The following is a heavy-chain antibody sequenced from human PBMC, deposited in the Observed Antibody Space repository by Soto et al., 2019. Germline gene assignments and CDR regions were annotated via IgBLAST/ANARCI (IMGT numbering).Heavy chain of an antibody. CDR3: AKKALFVPAGPSDRFDP. V-gene: IGHV3-23*01. Sequence: EVQLLESGGGFVQPGGSLRLSCAASGFTFSSYAMSWVRQVPGKGMEWVSGISGSGSSAYYGDSVQGRFTISRDNYKKTLYLDMNSLRVEDTAVYYCAKKALFVPAGPSDRFDPWGQGTLVTVSP. D-gene: IGHD2-2*01. CDR2: ISGSGSSA. J-gene: IGHJ5*02. CDR1: GFTFSSYA.